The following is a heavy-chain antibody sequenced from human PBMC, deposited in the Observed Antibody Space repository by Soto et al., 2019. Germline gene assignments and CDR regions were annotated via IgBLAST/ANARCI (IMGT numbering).Heavy chain of an antibody. CDR1: GYTLTELS. CDR2: FDPEDGET. CDR3: TTGTPKAYYYDSSGYGYWYFDL. V-gene: IGHV1-24*01. D-gene: IGHD3-22*01. Sequence: ASVKVSCKVSGYTLTELSIHWVRQAPGKGLEWMGGFDPEDGETIYAQKFQGRVIMTEDTSTDTAYMKLSTLRSEDTAVYYCTTGTPKAYYYDSSGYGYWYFDLWGRGTQVTVSS. J-gene: IGHJ2*01.